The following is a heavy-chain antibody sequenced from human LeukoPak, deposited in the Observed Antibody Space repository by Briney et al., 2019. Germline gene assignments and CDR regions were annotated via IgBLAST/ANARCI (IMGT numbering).Heavy chain of an antibody. D-gene: IGHD5-12*01. CDR1: GYTFTSYG. CDR2: ISAYNGNT. CDR3: ARERSSATQFNYYYGMDV. Sequence: ASVKVSCKASGYTFTSYGISWVRQAPGQGLEWMGWISAYNGNTNYAQKLQGRVTMTTDTSTSTAYMEPRSLRSDDTAVYYCARERSSATQFNYYYGMDVWGQGTTVTVSS. J-gene: IGHJ6*02. V-gene: IGHV1-18*01.